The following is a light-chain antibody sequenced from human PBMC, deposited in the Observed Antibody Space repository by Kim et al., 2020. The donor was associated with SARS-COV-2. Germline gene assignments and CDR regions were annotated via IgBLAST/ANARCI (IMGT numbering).Light chain of an antibody. CDR1: ELPKQY. CDR2: KDS. Sequence: SPGQTARITCSGDELPKQYAYWYQQKPGQAPVLVIYKDSERPSGIPGRFSGSSSGTTVTLTISGVQAEDEADYYCQSADSSGTYVVFGGWTQLTVL. V-gene: IGLV3-25*03. CDR3: QSADSSGTYVV. J-gene: IGLJ2*01.